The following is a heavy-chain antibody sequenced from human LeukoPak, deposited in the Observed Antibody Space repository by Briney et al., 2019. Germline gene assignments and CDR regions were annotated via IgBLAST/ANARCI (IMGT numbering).Heavy chain of an antibody. CDR3: ARGGFPFPYSSGRGYDY. CDR2: INHSGST. V-gene: IGHV4-34*01. CDR1: GGSFSGYY. J-gene: IGHJ4*02. D-gene: IGHD6-19*01. Sequence: SETLSLTCAVYGGSFSGYYWSWIRQPPGKGLEWIGEINHSGSTNYNPSLKSRVTISVDTSKNQFSLKLSSVTAADTAVYYCARGGFPFPYSSGRGYDYWGQGTLVTVSS.